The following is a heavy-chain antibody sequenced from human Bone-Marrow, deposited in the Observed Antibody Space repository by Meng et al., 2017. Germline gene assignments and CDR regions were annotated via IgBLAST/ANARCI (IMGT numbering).Heavy chain of an antibody. CDR2: INPSGGST. CDR1: GYTFTSYY. V-gene: IGHV1-46*01. Sequence: QVQLVQSGAEVKKPGASVKVSCKASGYTFTSYYMHWVRQAPGQGLEWMGIINPSGGSTSYAQKFQGRVTMTRDTSTSTVYMELSSLRAEDTAVYYCAKENYAMVATPWYFDYWGQGTLVTVSS. CDR3: AKENYAMVATPWYFDY. J-gene: IGHJ4*02. D-gene: IGHD5-12*01.